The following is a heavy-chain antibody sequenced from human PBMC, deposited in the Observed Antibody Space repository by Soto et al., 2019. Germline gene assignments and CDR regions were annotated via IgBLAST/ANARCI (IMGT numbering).Heavy chain of an antibody. CDR3: ASSEGYIVVVPDAIGY. D-gene: IGHD2-2*02. J-gene: IGHJ4*02. CDR1: GFTFSSYS. Sequence: GGSLRLSCAASGFTFSSYSMNWVRQAPGKGLEWVSSISSSSSYIYYADSVKGRFTISRDNAKNSLYLQMNSLRAEDTAVYYCASSEGYIVVVPDAIGYWGQGTLVTVSS. CDR2: ISSSSSYI. V-gene: IGHV3-21*01.